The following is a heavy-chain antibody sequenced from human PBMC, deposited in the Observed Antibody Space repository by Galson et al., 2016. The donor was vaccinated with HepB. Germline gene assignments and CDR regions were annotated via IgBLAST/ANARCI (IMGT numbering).Heavy chain of an antibody. D-gene: IGHD1-20*01. CDR3: ARVRSYNLHDGVFDY. CDR1: WDSVSSNSAA. Sequence: CAISWDSVSSNSAAWNWIRQSPSRGLEWLGRTYYRSKWYNDYAASVESRTTINPDTSKNRFSLQLRSVTPEDTAVYYCARVRSYNLHDGVFDYWGQGILVTVSS. V-gene: IGHV6-1*01. J-gene: IGHJ4*02. CDR2: TYYRSKWYN.